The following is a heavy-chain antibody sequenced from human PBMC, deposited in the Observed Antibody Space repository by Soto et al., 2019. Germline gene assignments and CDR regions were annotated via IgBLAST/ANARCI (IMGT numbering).Heavy chain of an antibody. CDR1: GYTFTGAY. J-gene: IGHJ6*02. V-gene: IGHV1-2*02. CDR3: ARVFTTRRYGVDV. D-gene: IGHD1-1*01. CDR2: INPNSGGT. Sequence: ASVKVSCKASGYTFTGAYIHWVRQAPGQGLEWMGCINPNSGGTEFAQKLQGRVTVTRDTSITTVYMEMNRLRSDDTGVYYCARVFTTRRYGVDVWGQGTAVTVSS.